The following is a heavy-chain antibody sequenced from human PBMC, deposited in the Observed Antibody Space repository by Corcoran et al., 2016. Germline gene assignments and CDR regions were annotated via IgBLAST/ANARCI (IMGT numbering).Heavy chain of an antibody. V-gene: IGHV1-69*01. Sequence: QVQLVQSGAEVKKPGSSVKVSCKASGGTFSSYAISWVRQAPGQGLEWMGGIIPIFGTANYAQKFQGRVTITADESTSTAYMELSSLRSEDTAVYYCAGALVEAAGRNGYYYGMDVWGQGTTVTVSS. CDR1: GGTFSSYA. CDR3: AGALVEAAGRNGYYYGMDV. J-gene: IGHJ6*02. CDR2: IIPIFGTA. D-gene: IGHD6-25*01.